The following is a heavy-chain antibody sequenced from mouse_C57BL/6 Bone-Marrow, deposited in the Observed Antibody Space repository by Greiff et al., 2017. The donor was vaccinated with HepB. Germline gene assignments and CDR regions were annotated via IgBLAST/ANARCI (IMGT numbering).Heavy chain of an antibody. CDR3: ARMIYYDYVGYFDY. CDR1: GYTFTSYG. D-gene: IGHD2-4*01. Sequence: QVQLKQSGAELARPGASVKLSCKASGYTFTSYGISWVKQRTGQGLEWIGEIYPRSGNTYYNEKFKGKATLTADKSSSTAYMELRSLTSEDSAVYFCARMIYYDYVGYFDYWGQGTTLTVSS. V-gene: IGHV1-81*01. J-gene: IGHJ2*01. CDR2: IYPRSGNT.